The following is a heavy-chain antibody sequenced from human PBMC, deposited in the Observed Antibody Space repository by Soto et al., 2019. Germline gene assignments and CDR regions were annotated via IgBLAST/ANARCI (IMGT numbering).Heavy chain of an antibody. CDR2: IYYSGST. J-gene: IGHJ5*02. D-gene: IGHD2-15*01. CDR3: ATHRSEFWFDP. V-gene: IGHV4-39*01. Sequence: QLQLQESGPGLVKPSETLSLTCTVSGGSISSSSYFWGWIRQPPGKGLEWIGSIYYSGSTYYNPSLKSRVTVSVDTSKHQFSLKLSSVTAAVTAVYYCATHRSEFWFDPWGQGTLVTVS. CDR1: GGSISSSSYF.